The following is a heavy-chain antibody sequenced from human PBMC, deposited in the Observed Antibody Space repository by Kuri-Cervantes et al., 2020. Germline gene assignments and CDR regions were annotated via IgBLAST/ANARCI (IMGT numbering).Heavy chain of an antibody. CDR2: ISSSSSTI. CDR1: GFTFSSYW. D-gene: IGHD3-22*01. Sequence: GESLKISCAASGFTFSSYWMSWVRQAPGKGLEWVSYISSSSSTIYYADSVKGRFTISRDNAKNSLYLQMNSLRDEDTAVYYCARDSSSGYYSNIDYWGQGTLVTVSS. J-gene: IGHJ4*02. CDR3: ARDSSSGYYSNIDY. V-gene: IGHV3-48*02.